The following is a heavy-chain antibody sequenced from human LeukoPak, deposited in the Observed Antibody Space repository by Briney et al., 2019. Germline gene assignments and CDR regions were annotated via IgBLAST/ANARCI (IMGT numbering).Heavy chain of an antibody. Sequence: SETLSLTCSVSGGSISSYYWSWIRQPAGKGLEWIGRIYSSGSSSYNPSLKSRVTMSVDTPKNQFSLNLTSVTAADTAVYYCARDRTYGGNSGFDYWGQGTLVTVSS. D-gene: IGHD4-23*01. CDR3: ARDRTYGGNSGFDY. CDR1: GGSISSYY. V-gene: IGHV4-4*07. CDR2: IYSSGSS. J-gene: IGHJ4*02.